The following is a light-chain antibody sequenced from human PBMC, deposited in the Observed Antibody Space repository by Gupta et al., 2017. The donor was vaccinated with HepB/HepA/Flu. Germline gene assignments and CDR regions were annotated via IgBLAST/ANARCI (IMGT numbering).Light chain of an antibody. J-gene: IGLJ2*01. CDR2: DAS. V-gene: IGLV2-14*03. Sequence: QSALTPPASVSGSPGQSITISCTGTSSDVGAYNYVSWYQQHPDKAPKLIIFDASNRPSGVSNRFSGSKSGNTASLTISGLQAEDEADYYCSSQTITYTVVFGGGTKLTVL. CDR1: SSDVGAYNY. CDR3: SSQTITYTVV.